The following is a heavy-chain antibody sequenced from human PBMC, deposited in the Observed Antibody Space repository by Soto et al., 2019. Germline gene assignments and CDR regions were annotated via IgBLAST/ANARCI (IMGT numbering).Heavy chain of an antibody. J-gene: IGHJ4*02. CDR3: ASERVAEMATGGYFDN. CDR2: IIPLFGTP. CDR1: GGTFSDLA. V-gene: IGHV1-69*01. Sequence: QVHLVQSGAEVKKPGSSVKVSCKTSGGTFSDLAVSWVRQAPRQGLEWVGGIIPLFGTPNYAREFQGRVSISADESSNTVYMELRSLRSEDTAVYYCASERVAEMATGGYFDNGGQGTRVTVSS. D-gene: IGHD5-12*01.